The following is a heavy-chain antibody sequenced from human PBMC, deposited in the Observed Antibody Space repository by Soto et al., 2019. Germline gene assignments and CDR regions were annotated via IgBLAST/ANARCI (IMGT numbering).Heavy chain of an antibody. CDR3: ARVRDILVVPAATSFAFDI. Sequence: ASVKVSCKASGGTFSSYAISWVRQAPGQGLEWMGGIIPIFGTANYAQKFQGRVTITADKSTSTAYMELSSLRSEDTAVYYCARVRDILVVPAATSFAFDIWGQGTMVTVSS. CDR2: IIPIFGTA. CDR1: GGTFSSYA. J-gene: IGHJ3*02. D-gene: IGHD2-2*01. V-gene: IGHV1-69*06.